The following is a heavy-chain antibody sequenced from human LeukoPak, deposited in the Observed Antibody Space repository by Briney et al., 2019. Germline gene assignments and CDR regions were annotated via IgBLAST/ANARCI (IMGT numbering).Heavy chain of an antibody. CDR2: ISSSSSTI. V-gene: IGHV3-48*02. J-gene: IGHJ5*02. CDR3: ARGPGCSGGSCYSSGWFDP. D-gene: IGHD2-15*01. CDR1: GFTFSSYS. Sequence: GGSLRLSCAASGFTFSSYSMNWVRQAPGKVLEWVSYISSSSSTIYYADSVKGRFTISRDNAKNSLYLQMNSLRDEDTAVYYCARGPGCSGGSCYSSGWFDPWGQGTLVTVSS.